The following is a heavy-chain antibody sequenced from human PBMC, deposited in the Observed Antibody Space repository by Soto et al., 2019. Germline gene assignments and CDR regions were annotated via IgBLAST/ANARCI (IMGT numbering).Heavy chain of an antibody. CDR1: GFKFNSYG. J-gene: IGHJ5*02. CDR2: IWYDGSDT. D-gene: IGHD3-10*01. Sequence: QEPLVQSGGGVVQPGRSLRLSCAASGFKFNSYGMHWVRQAPGKGLEWVAVIWYDGSDTSYGDSVKGRFTISRDNSKNTLYLQMSSLRVDDTAVYYCARDRFGGTEGTNWLDPWGQGALVTVSS. V-gene: IGHV3-33*01. CDR3: ARDRFGGTEGTNWLDP.